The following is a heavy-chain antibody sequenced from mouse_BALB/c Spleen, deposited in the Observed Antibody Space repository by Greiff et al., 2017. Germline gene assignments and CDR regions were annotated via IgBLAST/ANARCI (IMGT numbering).Heavy chain of an antibody. CDR2: ISSGGGNT. CDR1: GFTFSSYT. J-gene: IGHJ4*01. V-gene: IGHV5-9*03. CDR3: ARYPLYGNYVYYYAMDY. D-gene: IGHD2-1*01. Sequence: EVKLQESGGGLVKPGGSLKLSCAASGFTFSSYTMSWVRQTPEKRLEWVATISSGGGNTYYPDSVKGRFTISRDNAKNNLYLQMSSLRSEDTALYYCARYPLYGNYVYYYAMDYWGQGTSVTVSS.